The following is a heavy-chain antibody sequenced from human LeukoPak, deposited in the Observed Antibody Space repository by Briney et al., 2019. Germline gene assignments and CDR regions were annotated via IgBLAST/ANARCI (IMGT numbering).Heavy chain of an antibody. CDR3: ASSTGIQFTTAFDY. D-gene: IGHD5-18*01. J-gene: IGHJ4*02. V-gene: IGHV3-53*01. CDR1: GFTVSSNY. Sequence: PGGSLRLSCAASGFTVSSNYMSWVRQAPGKGLEWVSVIYSGGSTYYADSVKGRFAISRDNSKNTLYLQMNSLRAEVTAVYYCASSTGIQFTTAFDYWGQGTLVTVSS. CDR2: IYSGGST.